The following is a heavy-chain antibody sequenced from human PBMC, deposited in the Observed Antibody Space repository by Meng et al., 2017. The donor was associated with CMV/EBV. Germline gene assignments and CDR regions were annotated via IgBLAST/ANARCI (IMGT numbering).Heavy chain of an antibody. V-gene: IGHV1-2*02. Sequence: QVQLVQSGAEMKKRGASVKGSCTTAGFTFSDYYIHWVRQAPGQGLEWMGWVNSNNDATNYARKFQGRVSMTRDTSISTAHMELSRLMSDDTAVYYCVRSSGWSLFDYWGQGTLVTVSS. J-gene: IGHJ4*02. CDR1: GFTFSDYY. CDR3: VRSSGWSLFDY. D-gene: IGHD6-19*01. CDR2: VNSNNDAT.